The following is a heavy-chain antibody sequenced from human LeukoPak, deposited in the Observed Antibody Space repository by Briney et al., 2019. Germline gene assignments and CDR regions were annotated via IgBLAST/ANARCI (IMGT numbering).Heavy chain of an antibody. CDR2: ICDTGST. CDR3: QSRFLEWLLDY. V-gene: IGHV4-39*01. CDR1: GDSIRSNNYY. J-gene: IGHJ4*02. D-gene: IGHD3-3*01. Sequence: SETLSLTCTVSGDSIRSNNYYWGWIRQPPGKGLEWIGSICDTGSTFYNPSLKSRVIISVDTSKNQFSLKLSSVTAADTAVYYCQSRFLEWLLDYWGQGTLVTVSS.